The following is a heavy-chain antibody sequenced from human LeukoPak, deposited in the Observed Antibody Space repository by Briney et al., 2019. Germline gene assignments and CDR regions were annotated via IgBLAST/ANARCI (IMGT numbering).Heavy chain of an antibody. D-gene: IGHD3-10*01. J-gene: IGHJ4*02. V-gene: IGHV1-69*01. CDR2: IIPIFGTA. CDR1: GGTFSSYA. Sequence: ASVKVSCKASGGTFSSYAISWVRQAPGQGLEWMGGIIPIFGTANYAQEFQGRVTITADESTSTAYMELSSLRSEDTAVYYCARDIGLRTMVRGVIIPSGFFDYWGQGTLVTVSS. CDR3: ARDIGLRTMVRGVIIPSGFFDY.